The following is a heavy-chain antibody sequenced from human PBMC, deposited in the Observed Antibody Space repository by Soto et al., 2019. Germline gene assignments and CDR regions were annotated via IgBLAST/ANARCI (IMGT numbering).Heavy chain of an antibody. D-gene: IGHD2-2*02. V-gene: IGHV4-34*01. CDR3: ARATLGYCSSTSCYNFDY. CDR2: INHSGST. CDR1: GGSFSGYY. J-gene: IGHJ4*02. Sequence: QVQLQQWGAGLLKPSETLSLTCAVYGGSFSGYYWSWIRQPPGKGLEWIGEINHSGSTNYNPSLKRRVTISVDTSKNQFSLKLSSVTAADTAVYYCARATLGYCSSTSCYNFDYWGQGTLVTVSS.